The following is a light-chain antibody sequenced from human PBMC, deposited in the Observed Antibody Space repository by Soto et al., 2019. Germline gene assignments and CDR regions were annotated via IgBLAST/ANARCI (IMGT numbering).Light chain of an antibody. V-gene: IGKV3-20*01. Sequence: EIVLTQSPGSLSLSPGERATLSCRASQSVDSTFFAWYQKKPGQAPRLLMYGVSKMATRIPERFRGSGSGTDFTLTISRLEPEDFAVYYCQQYMRSVTFGQGTRVEIK. CDR3: QQYMRSVT. J-gene: IGKJ1*01. CDR2: GVS. CDR1: QSVDSTF.